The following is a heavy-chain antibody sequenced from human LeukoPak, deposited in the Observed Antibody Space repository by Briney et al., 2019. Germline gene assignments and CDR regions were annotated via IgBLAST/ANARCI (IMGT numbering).Heavy chain of an antibody. J-gene: IGHJ5*02. CDR3: ARTRATYYYDSSGYTNWFDP. V-gene: IGHV1-69*13. CDR1: GGTFNSYA. D-gene: IGHD3-22*01. Sequence: SVKVSCKASGGTFNSYAITWVRQAPGQGLEWMGGIIPIFGTANYAQKFQGRVTITADGSTSTAYMELSSLRSEDTAVYYCARTRATYYYDSSGYTNWFDPWGQGTLVTVSS. CDR2: IIPIFGTA.